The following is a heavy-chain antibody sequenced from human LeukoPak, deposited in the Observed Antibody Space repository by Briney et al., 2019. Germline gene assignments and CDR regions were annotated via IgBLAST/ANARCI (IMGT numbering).Heavy chain of an antibody. D-gene: IGHD6-13*01. CDR3: ARFGAAAGPYYYYYYGMDV. CDR1: GYTFTSYG. CDR2: ISAYNGNT. J-gene: IGHJ6*02. V-gene: IGHV1-18*01. Sequence: VASVKVSCKASGYTFTSYGISWVRQAPGQGLEWMGWISAYNGNTNYAQKLQGRVTMTTDTSTSTAYMELRSLRSDDTAVYYCARFGAAAGPYYYYYYGMDVWGQGTTVTVSS.